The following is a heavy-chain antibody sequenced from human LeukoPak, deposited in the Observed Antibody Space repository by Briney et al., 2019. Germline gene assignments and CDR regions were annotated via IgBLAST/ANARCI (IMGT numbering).Heavy chain of an antibody. V-gene: IGHV3-23*01. Sequence: GGSLRLSCAMSGFTFTNNAMTWVRQAPGKGLEWVSTIGGGDVEIHYADSVKGRFTISRDNSKNTLYLQMNSLRAEDTAVYYCAREFGLITSHWGQGTLVTVSS. D-gene: IGHD3/OR15-3a*01. CDR3: AREFGLITSH. CDR2: IGGGDVEI. J-gene: IGHJ1*01. CDR1: GFTFTNNA.